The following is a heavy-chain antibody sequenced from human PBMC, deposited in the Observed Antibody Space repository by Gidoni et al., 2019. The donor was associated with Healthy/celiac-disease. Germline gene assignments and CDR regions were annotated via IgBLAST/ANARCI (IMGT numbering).Heavy chain of an antibody. V-gene: IGHV3-30*03. Sequence: QVQLVESGGGVVQPGRSVRLSCAASGFTFRSYGMHWVRQDPGQGLEWVAVISYDGSNIYDADSVKGGFTISRDNYKNTLYLQMNSLRAEDTAVYYCATHGGGSSSLSYFDYWGQGTLVTVSS. D-gene: IGHD6-6*01. CDR2: ISYDGSNI. CDR1: GFTFRSYG. CDR3: ATHGGGSSSLSYFDY. J-gene: IGHJ4*02.